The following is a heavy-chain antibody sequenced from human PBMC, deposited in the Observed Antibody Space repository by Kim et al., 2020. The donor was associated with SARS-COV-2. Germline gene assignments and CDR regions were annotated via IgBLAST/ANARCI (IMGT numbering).Heavy chain of an antibody. CDR1: GFTFSSYA. J-gene: IGHJ4*02. V-gene: IGHV3-64*01. CDR3: ARDLDY. Sequence: GGSLRLSCAASGFTFSSYAMHWVRQAPGKGLEYVSAISSNGGSTYYANSVKGRFTISRDNSKNTLYLQMGSLRAEDMAVYYCARDLDYWGQGTLVTVSS. CDR2: ISSNGGST.